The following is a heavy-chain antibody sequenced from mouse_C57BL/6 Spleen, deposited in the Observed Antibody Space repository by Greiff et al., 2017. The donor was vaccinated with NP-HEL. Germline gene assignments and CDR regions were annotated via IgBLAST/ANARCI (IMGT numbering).Heavy chain of an antibody. CDR1: GYTFTSYW. Sequence: QVQLQQPGAELVMPGASVKLSCKASGYTFTSYWMHWVKQRPGQGLEWIGEIDPSDSYTNSNQKFKGKSTLTVDKSSSTAYMQLSSLTYEDSAVYYWALTGTRYFDYWGQGTTLTVSS. J-gene: IGHJ2*01. CDR3: ALTGTRYFDY. V-gene: IGHV1-69*01. CDR2: IDPSDSYT. D-gene: IGHD4-1*01.